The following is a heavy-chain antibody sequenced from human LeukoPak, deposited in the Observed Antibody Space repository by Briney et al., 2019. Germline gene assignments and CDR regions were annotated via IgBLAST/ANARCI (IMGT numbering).Heavy chain of an antibody. J-gene: IGHJ4*02. CDR2: ISSSSSTI. Sequence: GSLRLSCAASGFTFSSYSMNWVRRAPGKGLEWVSYISSSSSTIYYADSVKGRFTISRDNAKNSLYLQMNSLRAEDTAVYYCASAPGGYRSYWGQGTLVTVSS. V-gene: IGHV3-48*01. CDR1: GFTFSSYS. CDR3: ASAPGGYRSY. D-gene: IGHD3-16*02.